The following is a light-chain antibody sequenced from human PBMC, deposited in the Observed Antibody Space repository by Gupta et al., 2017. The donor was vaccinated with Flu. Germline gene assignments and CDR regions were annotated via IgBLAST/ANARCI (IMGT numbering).Light chain of an antibody. Sequence: ISCSGSSSNMGINCVYWYQHHAGTAPKLLSCSDYQRPSGVPDRFSGSKSGTSASLAIGGLGSEDEGDYYCAAWDNSRSVWVFGGGTKLTVL. CDR2: SDY. V-gene: IGLV1-47*01. CDR3: AAWDNSRSVWV. J-gene: IGLJ3*02. CDR1: SSNMGINC.